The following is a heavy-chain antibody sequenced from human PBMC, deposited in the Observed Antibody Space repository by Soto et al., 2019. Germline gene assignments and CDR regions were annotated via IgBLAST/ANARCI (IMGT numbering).Heavy chain of an antibody. D-gene: IGHD2-15*01. J-gene: IGHJ4*02. CDR1: GFIFSNFW. CDR2: INEDGSGK. CDR3: AKGISTPGIDF. Sequence: SLRLSCAASGFIFSNFWMNWVRQAPGKGLEWVANINEDGSGKSYVDSVKGRITVSRGNTKNSLYLQMNSLRVEDTAVYYCAKGISTPGIDFWGQGTLVTVSS. V-gene: IGHV3-7*03.